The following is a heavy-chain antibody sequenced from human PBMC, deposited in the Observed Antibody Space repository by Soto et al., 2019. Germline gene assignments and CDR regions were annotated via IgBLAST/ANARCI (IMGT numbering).Heavy chain of an antibody. D-gene: IGHD3-10*01. V-gene: IGHV4-30-2*01. Sequence: TLSLTCAVSGGSISSCGYSWSWIRQPPGKGLDWIGEIYHSGSTYYNPSLKRRVAISVDTSKNQFSLKLTSVTAADTAVYFCARLVYDTRLNYMHFDFWGPGTLVTVSS. CDR2: IYHSGST. CDR3: ARLVYDTRLNYMHFDF. J-gene: IGHJ4*02. CDR1: GGSISSCGYS.